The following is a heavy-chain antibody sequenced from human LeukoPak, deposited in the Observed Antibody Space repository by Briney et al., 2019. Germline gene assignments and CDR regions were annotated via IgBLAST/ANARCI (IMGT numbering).Heavy chain of an antibody. V-gene: IGHV3-23*01. CDR3: AKDRWGARAFDI. CDR1: GFTFSSYG. CDR2: ISGSGGST. D-gene: IGHD4-23*01. Sequence: GGSLRLSCAAFGFTFSSYGMSWVRQAPGKGLEWVSAISGSGGSTYYADSVKGRFTISRDNSKNTLYLQMNSLRAEDTAVYYCAKDRWGARAFDIWGQGTMVTVSS. J-gene: IGHJ3*02.